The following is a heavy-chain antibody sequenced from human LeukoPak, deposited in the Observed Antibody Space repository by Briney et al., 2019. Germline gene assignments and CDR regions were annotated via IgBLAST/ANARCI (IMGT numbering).Heavy chain of an antibody. CDR2: IYYSGST. Sequence: SETLSLTCTVSGGSISSSSYYWGWIRQPPGKGLEWIGSIYYSGSTYYNPSLKSRVTISVDTSKNQFSLKLSSVIAADTAVYYCARHPGDFWSGYYHGAFDIWGQGTMVTVSS. D-gene: IGHD3-3*01. V-gene: IGHV4-39*01. CDR3: ARHPGDFWSGYYHGAFDI. CDR1: GGSISSSSYY. J-gene: IGHJ3*02.